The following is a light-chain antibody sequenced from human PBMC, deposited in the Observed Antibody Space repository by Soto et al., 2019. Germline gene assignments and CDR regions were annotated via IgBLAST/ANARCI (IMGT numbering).Light chain of an antibody. J-gene: IGKJ4*01. CDR1: QSLNSN. CDR2: GAS. Sequence: EIVMTQSPATLSVSPGERATLSCRASQSLNSNLAWYQQKPGQAPRLLIYGASTRATGIPARFSGSGSGTEFTLTISSLQSEDFAVYYCQQYINWPLFGGGTKVEIK. CDR3: QQYINWPL. V-gene: IGKV3-15*01.